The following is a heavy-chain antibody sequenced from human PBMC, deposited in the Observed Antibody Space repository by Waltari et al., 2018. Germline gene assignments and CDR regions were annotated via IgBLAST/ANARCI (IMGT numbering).Heavy chain of an antibody. Sequence: QVQLQESGPGLVKPSGTLSLTCAVSGGSISSSNWWSWVRQPPGKGLEWIGEIYHSGSTNYNPSPKGRVTISVDKSKNQFSLQLSSGTAADTAVYYCARGDYGDRKPLDYWGQGTLVTVSS. J-gene: IGHJ4*02. CDR3: ARGDYGDRKPLDY. D-gene: IGHD4-17*01. CDR1: GGSISSSNW. CDR2: IYHSGST. V-gene: IGHV4-4*02.